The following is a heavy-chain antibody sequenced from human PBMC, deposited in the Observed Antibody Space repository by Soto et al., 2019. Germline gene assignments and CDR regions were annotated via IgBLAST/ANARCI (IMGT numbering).Heavy chain of an antibody. J-gene: IGHJ5*01. D-gene: IGHD6-19*01. CDR2: VYVTGTT. V-gene: IGHV4-4*07. CDR1: GASISDYY. CDR3: ARDGEYTSGWYSFDS. Sequence: SETLSLTCTVSGASISDYYWSWIRQPAGQALEWIGRVYVTGTTYFNPSLKSRVTMSVDTSNNQVSLKLSSVTAADSAIYYCARDGEYTSGWYSFDSWGPGTLVTVPS.